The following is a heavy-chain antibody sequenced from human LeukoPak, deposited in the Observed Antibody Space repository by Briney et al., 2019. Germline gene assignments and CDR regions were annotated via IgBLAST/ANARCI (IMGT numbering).Heavy chain of an antibody. CDR1: ARSISSGNW. CDR3: TRIGNYYCDY. J-gene: IGHJ4*02. Sequence: SHTLSLTCAVSARSISSGNWWSWVRQPPGKGLEWIGEIYHSERTNYSRFLKCRVTISVDKSMNQCSLKLTYVAASDTAGYYCTRIGNYYCDYWGQGTLVTVSS. CDR2: IYHSERT. V-gene: IGHV4-4*02. D-gene: IGHD1-1*01.